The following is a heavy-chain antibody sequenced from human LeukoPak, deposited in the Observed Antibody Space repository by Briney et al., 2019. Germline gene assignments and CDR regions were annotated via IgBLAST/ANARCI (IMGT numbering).Heavy chain of an antibody. V-gene: IGHV3-48*03. CDR1: GFTFSSYE. D-gene: IGHD3-22*01. J-gene: IGHJ4*02. CDR3: AREYDANYYDSSGYYENLDY. Sequence: GGSLRLSCAASGFTFSSYEMNWVRQAPGKGLEWVSYISSSGSTIYYADSVKGRFTISRDNAKNSLYLQMNSLRAEDTAVYYCAREYDANYYDSSGYYENLDYWGQGILVTVSS. CDR2: ISSSGSTI.